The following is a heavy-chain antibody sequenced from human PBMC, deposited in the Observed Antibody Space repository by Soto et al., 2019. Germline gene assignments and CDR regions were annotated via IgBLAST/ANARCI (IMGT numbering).Heavy chain of an antibody. D-gene: IGHD2-2*01. V-gene: IGHV1-18*01. CDR1: GYTFVDYD. J-gene: IGHJ4*02. CDR2: INTYNANT. CDR3: PTNCTSTSCYGAMAV. Sequence: QVQLVQSGAEVKKPGASVKVSCKASGYTFVDYDITWVRQAPGQGLEWMGWINTYNANTNYAQKLQGRVTLTTDTSTSTDYMELRSLRSDDTAVYYCPTNCTSTSCYGAMAVWGQGALVTVSS.